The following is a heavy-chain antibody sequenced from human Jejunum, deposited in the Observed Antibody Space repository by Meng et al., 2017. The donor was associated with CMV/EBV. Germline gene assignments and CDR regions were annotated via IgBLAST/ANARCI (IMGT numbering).Heavy chain of an antibody. Sequence: SDYSFTDYYMLWVRQAPRQGLEWMGWINPTTGGTHYAQKFQGRVTMTRYTSTNTAYMELTRLRSDDTALYYCAKDGGSFLDYYFDYWGQGTLVTVSS. V-gene: IGHV1-2*02. J-gene: IGHJ4*02. CDR1: DYSFTDYY. D-gene: IGHD1-26*01. CDR2: INPTTGGT. CDR3: AKDGGSFLDYYFDY.